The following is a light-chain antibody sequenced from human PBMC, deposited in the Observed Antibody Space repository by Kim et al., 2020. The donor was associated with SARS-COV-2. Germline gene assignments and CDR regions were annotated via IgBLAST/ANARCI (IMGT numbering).Light chain of an antibody. CDR2: GAS. CDR1: QSVSSD. Sequence: EKVMTQSPATLSVSPGERATLSCRASQSVSSDVAWYQQKAGQAPRLLIYGASSRATGIPARFSGSGSGTEFTLTIRSLQSGDFAVYYCQQYNNWPWTFGQGTKVDIK. CDR3: QQYNNWPWT. J-gene: IGKJ1*01. V-gene: IGKV3-15*01.